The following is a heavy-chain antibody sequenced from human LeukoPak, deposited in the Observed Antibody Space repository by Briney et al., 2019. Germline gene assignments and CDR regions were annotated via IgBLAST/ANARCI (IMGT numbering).Heavy chain of an antibody. J-gene: IGHJ6*02. CDR3: ARLTIFGVVTHYGMDV. CDR1: GYTFTSYD. D-gene: IGHD3-3*01. V-gene: IGHV1-2*02. CDR2: INPNSGGT. Sequence: GASVKVSCKASGYTFTSYDINWVRQATGQGLEWMGWINPNSGGTNYAQKFQGRVTMTRDTSISTAYMELSRLRSDDTAVYYCARLTIFGVVTHYGMDVWGQGTTVTVSS.